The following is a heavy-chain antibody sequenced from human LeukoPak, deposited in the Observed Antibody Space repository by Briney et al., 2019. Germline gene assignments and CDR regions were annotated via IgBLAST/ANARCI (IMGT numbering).Heavy chain of an antibody. J-gene: IGHJ4*02. CDR3: ARGEEKATITALDS. Sequence: PGGSLRLSCAASGFTFSNYDMHWVRQAPGKGLEWVSAISSSSYIYYADSIKGRFTISRDNAENSLYLQMNSLRAVDTAVYFCARGEEKATITALDSWGQGTLVTVSS. CDR2: ISSSSYI. CDR1: GFTFSNYD. D-gene: IGHD5-24*01. V-gene: IGHV3-69-1*02.